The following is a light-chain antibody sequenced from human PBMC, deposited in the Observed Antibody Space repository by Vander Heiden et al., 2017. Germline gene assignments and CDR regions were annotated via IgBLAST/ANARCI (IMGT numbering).Light chain of an antibody. CDR1: SASVSTAKY. J-gene: IGLJ3*02. V-gene: IGLV8-61*01. Sequence: QTVVTQEPSFSVSPGGTVTITCGLTSASVSTAKYPSWYQQRPGQAPRTLIYNTNTRSSGVPDRFSGSILGNKAALTITGAQADDESDYYCGLYMSSGTLVFGGGTRLTVL. CDR3: GLYMSSGTLV. CDR2: NTN.